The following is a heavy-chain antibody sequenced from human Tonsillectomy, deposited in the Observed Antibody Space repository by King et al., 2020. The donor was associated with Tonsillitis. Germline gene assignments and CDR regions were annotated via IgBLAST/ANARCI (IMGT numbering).Heavy chain of an antibody. CDR1: GDSISSSRYF. V-gene: IGHV4-39*01. J-gene: IGHJ6*03. D-gene: IGHD3-10*01. Sequence: QLQESGPGLVKPSETLSLTCTVFGDSISSSRYFWGWIRQPPGKGLEWIGSIYYSGSTYCNPSLKSRVTIPEDTSKNQIFLTLTSVTAADTAVYYCARRGSGRYYYYVDVWGKGTTVTVS. CDR2: IYYSGST. CDR3: ARRGSGRYYYYVDV.